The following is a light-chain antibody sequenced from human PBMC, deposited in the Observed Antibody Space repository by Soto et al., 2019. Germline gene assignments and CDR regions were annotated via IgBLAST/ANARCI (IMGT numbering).Light chain of an antibody. CDR1: SSNIGNNY. CDR2: ENI. CDR3: GTWDSSLSAGV. V-gene: IGLV1-51*02. Sequence: QSALTQPPSVSAAPGQKVTISCSGSSSNIGNNYVAWYQQLPGTAPKFLIYENIKRPSRIPDRFSGSKSGTSATLSITGLQTGDEADYYCGTWDSSLSAGVFGGGTKLTVL. J-gene: IGLJ3*02.